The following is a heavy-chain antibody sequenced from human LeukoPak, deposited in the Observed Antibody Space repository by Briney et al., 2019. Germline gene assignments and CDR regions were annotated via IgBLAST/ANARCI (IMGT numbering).Heavy chain of an antibody. CDR2: ISGSGGST. J-gene: IGHJ4*02. V-gene: IGHV3-23*01. CDR1: GFTFNSYA. D-gene: IGHD2-21*02. CDR3: AKDPLAYCGGDCFNFDY. Sequence: GGSLRLSCAASGFTFNSYAMSWVRQAPGKGLQWVSAISGSGGSTYYAESVKGRFTISRDNSQNTLYLQMNSLRADDTAVYYCAKDPLAYCGGDCFNFDYWGQGTLVIVSS.